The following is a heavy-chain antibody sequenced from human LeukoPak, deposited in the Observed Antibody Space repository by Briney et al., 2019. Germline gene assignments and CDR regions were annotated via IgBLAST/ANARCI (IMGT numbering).Heavy chain of an antibody. Sequence: GGSLRLSCAASGFTFSSYWMSWVRQAPGKGLEWVANIKQDGSEKYYVDSVKGRFTISRDNAKNSLYLQMNSLRAEDTAVYYCARGGGIAAADQNWFDPWGQGTLVTVSS. CDR2: IKQDGSEK. CDR1: GFTFSSYW. D-gene: IGHD6-13*01. J-gene: IGHJ5*02. V-gene: IGHV3-7*01. CDR3: ARGGGIAAADQNWFDP.